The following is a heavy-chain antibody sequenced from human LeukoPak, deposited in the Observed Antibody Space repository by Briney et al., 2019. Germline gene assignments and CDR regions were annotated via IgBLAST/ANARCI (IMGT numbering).Heavy chain of an antibody. D-gene: IGHD1-1*01. Sequence: GASVTVPCKASGYTFTGYYMHWVRQAPGQGLEWMGWISAYGGNTNYAQKFQGRVTITTDTSTSTAYMELRSLRSDDTAIDYCARGKTIDYWGQGTLVTVSS. V-gene: IGHV1-18*04. CDR2: ISAYGGNT. CDR1: GYTFTGYY. J-gene: IGHJ4*02. CDR3: ARGKTIDY.